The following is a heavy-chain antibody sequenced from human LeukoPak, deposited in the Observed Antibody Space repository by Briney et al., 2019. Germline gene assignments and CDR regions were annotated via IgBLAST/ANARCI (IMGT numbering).Heavy chain of an antibody. V-gene: IGHV3-30*18. CDR3: AEVSFGYSYVMDY. CDR2: ISYDGSNK. CDR1: GFTFSSYG. J-gene: IGHJ4*02. Sequence: GGSLRLSCAASGFTFSSYGMHWVRQAPGKGLEWVAVISYDGSNKYYADSVKGRFTISRDNSKNTLYLQMNSLRAEDTAVYYCAEVSFGYSYVMDYWGQGTLVTVSS. D-gene: IGHD5-18*01.